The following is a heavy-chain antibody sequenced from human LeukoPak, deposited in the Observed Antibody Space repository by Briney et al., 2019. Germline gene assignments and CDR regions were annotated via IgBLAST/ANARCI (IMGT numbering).Heavy chain of an antibody. Sequence: TGGSLRLSCAASGFTFSSYSMNWVRQAPGKGLEWVSSIGSSSSYIYYADSVKGRFTISRDNAKNSLYLQMNSLRAEDTAVYYCARGSIAAAGGSWGQGTLVTVSS. V-gene: IGHV3-21*01. CDR3: ARGSIAAAGGS. CDR1: GFTFSSYS. D-gene: IGHD6-13*01. J-gene: IGHJ4*02. CDR2: IGSSSSYI.